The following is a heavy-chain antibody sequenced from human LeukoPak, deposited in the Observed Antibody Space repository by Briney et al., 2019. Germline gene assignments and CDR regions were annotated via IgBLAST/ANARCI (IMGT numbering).Heavy chain of an antibody. Sequence: PGGSLRLSCAASGFTFSDYYMSWIRQAPGKGLEWVANMNQDGSEKDYVDSVKGRFTISRDNARNSLYLQMGSLRAEDTAVYYCATYTHWVAGDVWGQGTTVTVSS. D-gene: IGHD3-16*01. CDR1: GFTFSDYY. CDR2: MNQDGSEK. CDR3: ATYTHWVAGDV. V-gene: IGHV3-7*01. J-gene: IGHJ6*02.